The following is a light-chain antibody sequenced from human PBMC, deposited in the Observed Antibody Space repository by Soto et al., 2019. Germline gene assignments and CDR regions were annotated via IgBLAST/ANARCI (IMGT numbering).Light chain of an antibody. CDR3: QQYHRSSIT. CDR1: QSLNSY. CDR2: DAS. Sequence: DIQMTQSPSTLSASVGDRVTITCRASQSLNSYLAWYQQKPGKAPKLLIYDASTLERGVPSRFSGTGSGTEFTLTISSLQPDDFATYYCQQYHRSSITFGQGTRLEI. V-gene: IGKV1-5*01. J-gene: IGKJ5*01.